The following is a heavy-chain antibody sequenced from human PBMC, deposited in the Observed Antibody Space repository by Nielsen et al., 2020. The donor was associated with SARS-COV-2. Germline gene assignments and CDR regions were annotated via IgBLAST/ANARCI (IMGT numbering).Heavy chain of an antibody. J-gene: IGHJ4*02. CDR1: GLTVSSDY. D-gene: IGHD2-21*01. Sequence: GESLKISCAASGLTVSSDYMSWVRQGPGKGLEWVSVIYRAGSTYYADSVKGRFTISRDSSKNTLYLQMNSLRVEDTAIYYCARGGAYCGGNCYRNFDYWGQGTLVTVSS. CDR3: ARGGAYCGGNCYRNFDY. CDR2: IYRAGST. V-gene: IGHV3-66*01.